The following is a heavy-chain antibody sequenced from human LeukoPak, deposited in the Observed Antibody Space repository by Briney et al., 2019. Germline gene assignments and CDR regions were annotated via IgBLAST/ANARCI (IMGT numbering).Heavy chain of an antibody. CDR1: GFTFSSYS. Sequence: GGSLRLSCAASGFTFSSYSMNWVRQAPGKGLEWVSSISSRSTYIHYADSVKGRFTISRDNAKNSLYLQMNSLRAADTAVYYCARGPLAARRGNWFDPWGQGTLVTVSS. D-gene: IGHD6-6*01. J-gene: IGHJ5*02. CDR3: ARGPLAARRGNWFDP. V-gene: IGHV3-21*01. CDR2: ISSRSTYI.